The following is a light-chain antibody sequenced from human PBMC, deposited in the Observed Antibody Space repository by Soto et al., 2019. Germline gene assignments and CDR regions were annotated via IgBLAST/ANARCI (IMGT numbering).Light chain of an antibody. J-gene: IGKJ1*01. V-gene: IGKV1-5*01. CDR2: AAS. CDR3: QKYNSYFWK. CDR1: QSISSY. Sequence: DIQMTQSPSTLSGSVGERVTITCRASQSISSYLNWYQQKPGQAPQLLISAASTLQSGVPSRFSGSGSGTEFTLTISSLQPDDFATYYCQKYNSYFWKFGQGTKVDIK.